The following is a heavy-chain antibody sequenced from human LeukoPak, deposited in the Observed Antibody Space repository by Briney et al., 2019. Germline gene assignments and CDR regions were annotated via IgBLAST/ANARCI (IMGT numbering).Heavy chain of an antibody. Sequence: SETLSLTCTVSGGSVSSGSYYWSWIRQPPGKGLEWIGYIYYSGSANYNPSLKSRVTISVDTSKNQFSLKLSSVTAADTAVYYCAREGSNYYGMDVWGQGTTVTVSS. CDR1: GGSVSSGSYY. CDR3: AREGSNYYGMDV. V-gene: IGHV4-61*01. J-gene: IGHJ6*02. CDR2: IYYSGSA.